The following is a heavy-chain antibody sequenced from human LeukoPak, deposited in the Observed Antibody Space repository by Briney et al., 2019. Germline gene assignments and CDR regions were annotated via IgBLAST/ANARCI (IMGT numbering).Heavy chain of an antibody. CDR1: GFTVSSNY. D-gene: IGHD6-13*01. CDR2: IYSGGST. J-gene: IGHJ4*02. V-gene: IGHV3-53*01. Sequence: GGSLRLSCAASGFTVSSNYMSWVRQAPGKRLEWVSVIYSGGSTYYADSVKGRFTISRDNSKNTLYLQMNSLRAEDTAVYYCARVSQGQQLVDYWGQGTLVTVSS. CDR3: ARVSQGQQLVDY.